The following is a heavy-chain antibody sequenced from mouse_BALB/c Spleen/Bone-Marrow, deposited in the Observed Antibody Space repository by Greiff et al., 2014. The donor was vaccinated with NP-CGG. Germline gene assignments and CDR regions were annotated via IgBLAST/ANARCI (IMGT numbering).Heavy chain of an antibody. Sequence: VHLVESGAELAKPGASVKMSCKASGYTFTNYWMHWVKQRPGQGLEWIGYINPSTGYTEYNQKFKDKATLTADKSSSTAYMQLSSLTSEDSAVYYCARGKGNYDWGQGTTLTVSS. J-gene: IGHJ2*01. CDR1: GYTFTNYW. V-gene: IGHV1-7*01. CDR3: ARGKGNYD. D-gene: IGHD2-1*01. CDR2: INPSTGYT.